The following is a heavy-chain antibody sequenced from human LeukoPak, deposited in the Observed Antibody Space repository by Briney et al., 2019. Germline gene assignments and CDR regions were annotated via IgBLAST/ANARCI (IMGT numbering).Heavy chain of an antibody. V-gene: IGHV3-53*04. J-gene: IGHJ1*01. D-gene: IGHD1-14*01. Sequence: GGSLRLSCAASGFTVSSNCMSWVRQAPGKGLEWVSVISSGGSTYYADSVKGRFTISRHKSKHTLYLQMNSLRAEDTAVYYCASSPGIIYFQHWGQGTLVTVSS. CDR2: ISSGGST. CDR1: GFTVSSNC. CDR3: ASSPGIIYFQH.